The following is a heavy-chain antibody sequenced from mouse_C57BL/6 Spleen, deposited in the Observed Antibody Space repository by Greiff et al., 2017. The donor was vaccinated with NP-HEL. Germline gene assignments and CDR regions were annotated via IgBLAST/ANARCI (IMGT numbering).Heavy chain of an antibody. Sequence: EVQLQQSGPVLVKPGASVKMSCKASGYTFTDYYMNWVKQSHGKSLEWIGVINPYNGGTSYNQKFKGKVTLTVDKSSSTAYMELNSLTSEDSAVYYCARGTGTGFAYWGQGTLVTVSA. D-gene: IGHD4-1*01. J-gene: IGHJ3*01. CDR3: ARGTGTGFAY. CDR1: GYTFTDYY. V-gene: IGHV1-19*01. CDR2: INPYNGGT.